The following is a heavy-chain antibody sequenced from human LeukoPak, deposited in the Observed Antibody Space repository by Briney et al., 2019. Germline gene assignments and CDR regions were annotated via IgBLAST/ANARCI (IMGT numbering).Heavy chain of an antibody. Sequence: GASVKVSCKASGYTFTSYYMHWVRQAPGQGLEWMGIIYPSGGSTSYAQKFQGRVTMTRDTSTSTVYMELSSLRSEDTAVYYCARESYIVATIGYWGQGTLVTVSS. CDR2: IYPSGGST. D-gene: IGHD5-12*01. J-gene: IGHJ4*02. CDR3: ARESYIVATIGY. V-gene: IGHV1-46*01. CDR1: GYTFTSYY.